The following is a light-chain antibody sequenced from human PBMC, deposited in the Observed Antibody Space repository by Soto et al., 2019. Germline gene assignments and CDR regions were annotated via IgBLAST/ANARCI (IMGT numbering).Light chain of an antibody. Sequence: DIQMTQSPSSLSASVGDRVTITCRASQGITNYLTWYQQRQWRAPKLLISAASSVVSGVAARFRGSGSGKDFTITISRLQPEDFATYYCQQGYMTPVTFCMGTRL. CDR3: QQGYMTPVT. CDR1: QGITNY. CDR2: AAS. V-gene: IGKV1-39*01. J-gene: IGKJ2*01.